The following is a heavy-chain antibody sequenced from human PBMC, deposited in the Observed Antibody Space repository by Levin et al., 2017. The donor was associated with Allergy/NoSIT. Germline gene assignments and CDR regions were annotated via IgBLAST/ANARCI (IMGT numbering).Heavy chain of an antibody. J-gene: IGHJ4*02. D-gene: IGHD3-22*01. CDR3: TKRVDYSGHYHNDY. CDR2: ISGSGGHT. Sequence: GGSLRLSCAASGFTFSSYTMNWVRQAPGKGLEWVSAISGSGGHTFYADSVKGRFTISRDSSTNTLFLHMNSLRAVDTAAYYCTKRVDYSGHYHNDYWGQGTLVTVSS. CDR1: GFTFSSYT. V-gene: IGHV3-23*01.